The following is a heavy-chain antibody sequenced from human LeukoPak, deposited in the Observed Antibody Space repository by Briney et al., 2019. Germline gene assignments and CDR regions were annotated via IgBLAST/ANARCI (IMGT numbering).Heavy chain of an antibody. D-gene: IGHD3-10*01. J-gene: IGHJ5*02. CDR2: IYPGDSDT. CDR1: GYSFTSYW. V-gene: IGHV5-51*01. CDR3: ARHSRVVGTMVRGVTINPFSWFDP. Sequence: GESLKISCKGSGYSFTSYWIGWVRQMPGKGLEWMGIIYPGDSDTRYSPSFQGQVTISADKSISTAYLQWSSLKASDTAMYYCARHSRVVGTMVRGVTINPFSWFDPWGQGTLVTVSS.